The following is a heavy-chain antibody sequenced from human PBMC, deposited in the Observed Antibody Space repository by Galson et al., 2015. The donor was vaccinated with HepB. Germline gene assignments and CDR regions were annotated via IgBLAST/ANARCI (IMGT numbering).Heavy chain of an antibody. CDR1: GDSVSSNSSL. CDR2: TYYRSKWNN. Sequence: CAISGDSVSSNSSLWNWIRQSPSRGLAWLGRTYYRSKWNNDYAVSVQSRISITSDTSKNHFSLQLNSVTPEDTAVYFCARVLRLRKGYKSPFDYWGQGTLVTVSS. V-gene: IGHV6-1*01. CDR3: ARVLRLRKGYKSPFDY. D-gene: IGHD5-24*01. J-gene: IGHJ4*02.